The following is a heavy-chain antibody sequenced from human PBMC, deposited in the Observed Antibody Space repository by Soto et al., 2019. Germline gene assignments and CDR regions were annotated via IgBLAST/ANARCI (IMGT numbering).Heavy chain of an antibody. CDR2: ITSSGTTV. Sequence: EVHLVESGGGLVQPGGSLRLSCAASGFTFSSYSLNWVRQAPGKGLEWVSYITSSGTTVYYADSLRGRFTISRDNAMTSLYLQMNRRRDDGTTVYYCASVSSTWAYFFAFWGQGTRVSVSS. CDR3: ASVSSTWAYFFAF. CDR1: GFTFSSYS. V-gene: IGHV3-48*02. D-gene: IGHD6-13*01. J-gene: IGHJ4*02.